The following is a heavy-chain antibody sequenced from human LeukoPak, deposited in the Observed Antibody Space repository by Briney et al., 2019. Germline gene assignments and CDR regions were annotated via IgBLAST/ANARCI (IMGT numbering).Heavy chain of an antibody. CDR3: AREGYSYGQHYDY. Sequence: PSETLSLTCTVSGGSISSYYWSWIRQPAGKGLEWVGRINTSGSTNYNPSLKSRVTISVDTSKNQFSLKLSSVTAADTAVYYCAREGYSYGQHYDYWGQGTLVTVSS. CDR1: GGSISSYY. CDR2: INTSGST. D-gene: IGHD5-18*01. J-gene: IGHJ4*02. V-gene: IGHV4-4*07.